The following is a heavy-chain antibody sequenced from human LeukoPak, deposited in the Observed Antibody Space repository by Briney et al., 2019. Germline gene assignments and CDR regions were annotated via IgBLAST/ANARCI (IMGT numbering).Heavy chain of an antibody. D-gene: IGHD3-9*01. CDR2: IKSKTDGGTT. CDR3: TTTLTWTYYDVF. J-gene: IGHJ4*02. CDR1: GLSFSNAW. V-gene: IGHV3-15*01. Sequence: PGGSLRLSCAASGLSFSNAWLSWVRQAPGKGLEWVGRIKSKTDGGTTDYGAPVKGRFTISRDDSKATVYLQMNSLKTDDTAVYYCTTTLTWTYYDVFGGQGTLVTVSS.